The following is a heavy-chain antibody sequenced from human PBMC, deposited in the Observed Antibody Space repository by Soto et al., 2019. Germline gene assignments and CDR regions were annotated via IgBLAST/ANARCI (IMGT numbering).Heavy chain of an antibody. CDR3: ARGGDGCTLPYYYGLDV. J-gene: IGHJ6*02. D-gene: IGHD2-8*01. Sequence: QLQLQESGSGLVKPSQTLSLTCAVSGGSISSSGYAWSWIRQPPGKGLEWIGYMYHGGSTDYNPSLKSRVTISVDRSKNQFSLRLSSVTAADTAVYYCARGGDGCTLPYYYGLDVWGQGTTVTVSS. V-gene: IGHV4-30-2*01. CDR2: MYHGGST. CDR1: GGSISSSGYA.